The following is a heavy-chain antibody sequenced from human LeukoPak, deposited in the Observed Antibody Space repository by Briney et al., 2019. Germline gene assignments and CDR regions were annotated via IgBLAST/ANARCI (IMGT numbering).Heavy chain of an antibody. D-gene: IGHD6-19*01. CDR3: ASVAGPGLDAFDI. Sequence: ASVKVSCKASGGTFSGYAISWVRQAPGQGLEWMGWISAYNGNTNYAQKLQGRVTMTTDTSTSTAYMELRSLRSDDTAVYYCASVAGPGLDAFDIWGQGTMVTVSS. CDR1: GGTFSGYA. V-gene: IGHV1-18*01. J-gene: IGHJ3*02. CDR2: ISAYNGNT.